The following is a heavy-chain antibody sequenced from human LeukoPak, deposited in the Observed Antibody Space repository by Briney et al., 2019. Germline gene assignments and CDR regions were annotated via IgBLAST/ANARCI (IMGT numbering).Heavy chain of an antibody. D-gene: IGHD5-24*01. V-gene: IGHV4-61*02. CDR2: IYTSGST. Sequence: PSETLSLTCTVSGGSISSGSYYWRWIRQPAGKGLEWIGRIYTSGSTNYNPSLKSRVTISVDTSKNQFSLKLSSVTAADTAVYYCARLVATIPWFDPWGQGTLVTVSS. CDR3: ARLVATIPWFDP. J-gene: IGHJ5*02. CDR1: GGSISSGSYY.